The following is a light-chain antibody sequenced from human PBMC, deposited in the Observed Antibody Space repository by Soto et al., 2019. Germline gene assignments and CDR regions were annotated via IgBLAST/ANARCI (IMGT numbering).Light chain of an antibody. CDR1: QSVSIH. V-gene: IGKV3-15*01. CDR2: DTS. Sequence: ETVMTQSPGTLSVSLGEIATLSFSASQSVSIHLAWYQQKPGQAPRLLIYDTSTRATGIPARFSGSGSGTEFTLTISSLQSEDFAVYYCQQYNNWPSWTFGHGTKVDIK. CDR3: QQYNNWPSWT. J-gene: IGKJ1*01.